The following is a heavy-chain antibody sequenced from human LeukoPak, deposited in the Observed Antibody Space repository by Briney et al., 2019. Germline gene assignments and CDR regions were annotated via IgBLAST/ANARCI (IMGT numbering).Heavy chain of an antibody. CDR3: ARDTYYYDSSGYYPPYYFDY. J-gene: IGHJ4*02. CDR2: INPNSGGT. CDR1: GYTFTGYY. Sequence: ASVKVSCKASGYTFTGYYMHWVRQAPGQGLEWMGWINPNSGGTNYAQKFQGRVTMTRDTSISTAYMELSRLRSDDTAVYYCARDTYYYDSSGYYPPYYFDYWGQGTLVTVSS. V-gene: IGHV1-2*02. D-gene: IGHD3-22*01.